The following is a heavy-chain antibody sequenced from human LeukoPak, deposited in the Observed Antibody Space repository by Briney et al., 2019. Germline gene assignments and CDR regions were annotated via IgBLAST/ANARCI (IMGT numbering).Heavy chain of an antibody. J-gene: IGHJ5*02. CDR2: IYTSGST. Sequence: PSETLSLTCTVSGGSISSYYWSWIRQPPGKGLEWIGRIYTSGSTNYNPSLKSRVTISVDTSKNQFSLKLSSVTAADTAVYFCARLRLSGGSFSVGWFDPWGQGTLVTVSS. D-gene: IGHD1-26*01. V-gene: IGHV4-4*08. CDR3: ARLRLSGGSFSVGWFDP. CDR1: GGSISSYY.